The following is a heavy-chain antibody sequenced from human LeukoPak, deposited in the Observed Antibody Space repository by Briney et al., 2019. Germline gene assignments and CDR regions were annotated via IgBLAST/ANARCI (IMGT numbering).Heavy chain of an antibody. CDR1: GYTFTSYA. Sequence: ASVKVSCKASGYTFTSYAMHWVRQAPGQRLEWMGWSNAGNGNTKYSQEFQGRVTITRDTSASTAYMELSSLRSEDTAVYYCARGPLYDSSGYYYEDAFDIWGQGTMVTVSS. J-gene: IGHJ3*02. CDR3: ARGPLYDSSGYYYEDAFDI. D-gene: IGHD3-22*01. V-gene: IGHV1-3*01. CDR2: SNAGNGNT.